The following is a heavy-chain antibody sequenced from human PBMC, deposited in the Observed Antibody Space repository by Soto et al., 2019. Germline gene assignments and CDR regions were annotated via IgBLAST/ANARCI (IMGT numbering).Heavy chain of an antibody. V-gene: IGHV1-8*01. CDR2: MNPSSGNT. CDR3: ATGDYADRY. D-gene: IGHD4-17*01. J-gene: IGHJ4*02. Sequence: QVQLVQSGAEVKKPGASVKVSCKASGYTFTNYDINWVRQATGQGLEWMGWMNPSSGNTGYAQKFQGRVTMTRNNXXXXAXXXLSSLRSEDTAVYYCATGDYADRYWGQGTLVTVSS. CDR1: GYTFTNYD.